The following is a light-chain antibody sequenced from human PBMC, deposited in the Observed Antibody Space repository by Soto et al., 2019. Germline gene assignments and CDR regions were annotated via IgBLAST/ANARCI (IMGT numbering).Light chain of an antibody. CDR3: QQCNDWPLST. V-gene: IGKV3-15*01. Sequence: EIVMTQSPATLSVSPGETVTLFCRASQNINRYLGWYQQKPGQAPRLLIYGASTRATGVPARFSGSGSGTDFTLTISGLQSEDVAVYYCQQCNDWPLSTFVGGTKVEIK. CDR1: QNINRY. J-gene: IGKJ4*01. CDR2: GAS.